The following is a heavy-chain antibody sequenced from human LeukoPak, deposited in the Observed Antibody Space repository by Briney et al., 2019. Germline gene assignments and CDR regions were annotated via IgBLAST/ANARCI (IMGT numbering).Heavy chain of an antibody. CDR2: ISYDGNNK. V-gene: IGHV3-30-3*01. CDR1: GFTFSSYS. D-gene: IGHD2-2*02. Sequence: GGSLRLSCSASGFTFSSYSMHWVRQAPGKGLEWVAVISYDGNNKYDADSVKGRFTISRDNSKNTLYLQMNSLRAEDTAVYYCARLPGYCSSNSCYKMTIPFDYWGQGTLVTVSS. J-gene: IGHJ4*02. CDR3: ARLPGYCSSNSCYKMTIPFDY.